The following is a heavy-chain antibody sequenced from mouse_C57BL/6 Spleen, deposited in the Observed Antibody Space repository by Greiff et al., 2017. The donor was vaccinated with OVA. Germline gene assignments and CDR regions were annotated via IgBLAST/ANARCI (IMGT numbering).Heavy chain of an antibody. CDR2: INPSNGGT. D-gene: IGHD1-1*01. CDR1: GYTFTSYW. Sequence: VQLQQPGTELVKPGASVKLSCKASGYTFTSYWMPWVKQRPGHGLEWIGNINPSNGGTNYNEKFKSKATLTVDKSSSTAYMQLSSLTSEDSAVYYCARPGSSVYAMDDWGQGTSVTVSS. V-gene: IGHV1-53*01. J-gene: IGHJ4*01. CDR3: ARPGSSVYAMDD.